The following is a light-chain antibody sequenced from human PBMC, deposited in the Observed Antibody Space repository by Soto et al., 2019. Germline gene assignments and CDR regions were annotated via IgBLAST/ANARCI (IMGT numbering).Light chain of an antibody. V-gene: IGLV2-23*02. J-gene: IGLJ1*01. CDR2: EVN. CDR1: SSDFGNYNL. CDR3: CSFTSSNTHV. Sequence: QSVLTQPASVSGSPGQSITISCTGTSSDFGNYNLVSCYQQHPCKFPKLILFEVNKRPSGVSGRFSGSKSGNTASLTISGLQAEDEADYYCCSFTSSNTHVFGTGTKVTVL.